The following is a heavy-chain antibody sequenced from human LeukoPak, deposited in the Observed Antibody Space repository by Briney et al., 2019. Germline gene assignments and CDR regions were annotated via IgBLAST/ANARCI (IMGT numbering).Heavy chain of an antibody. V-gene: IGHV1-18*01. J-gene: IGHJ4*02. CDR2: ISAYNGNT. CDR1: GYTFTSCG. Sequence: ASVKVSCKASGYTFTSCGISWVRQAPGQGLEWMGWISAYNGNTNYAQKLQGRVTMTTDTSTSTAYMELRSLRSDDTAVYYCARAFGPGIAALHDYWGQGTLVTVSS. D-gene: IGHD6-13*01. CDR3: ARAFGPGIAALHDY.